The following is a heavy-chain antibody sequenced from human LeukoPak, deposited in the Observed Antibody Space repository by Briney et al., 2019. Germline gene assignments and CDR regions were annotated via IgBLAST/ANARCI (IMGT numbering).Heavy chain of an antibody. Sequence: PGRSLRLSCTPSGFTFSTSGMHWVRQAPGKGLQWVSFLQYDGTEKYYAESVKGRFTISRDNSKNTLYLQMDSLRAEDTAVYYCARESSSIAIGTLDFWGQGTLVTVSS. J-gene: IGHJ4*02. CDR2: LQYDGTEK. D-gene: IGHD6-13*01. CDR3: ARESSSIAIGTLDF. CDR1: GFTFSTSG. V-gene: IGHV3-33*05.